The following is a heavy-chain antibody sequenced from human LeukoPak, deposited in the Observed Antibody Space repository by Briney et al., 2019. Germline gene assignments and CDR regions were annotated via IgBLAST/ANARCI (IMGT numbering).Heavy chain of an antibody. Sequence: GGSLRLSCAASGFTVSNNYMRWVRQAPGKGLEWVSLIHSGGATFYADAVKGRFTISRDGSKNTLYLQMNSLRAEDTAVYYCARDPPAVAANTYGWGQGTLVTVSS. J-gene: IGHJ4*02. CDR2: IHSGGAT. D-gene: IGHD6-6*01. V-gene: IGHV3-66*01. CDR1: GFTVSNNY. CDR3: ARDPPAVAANTYG.